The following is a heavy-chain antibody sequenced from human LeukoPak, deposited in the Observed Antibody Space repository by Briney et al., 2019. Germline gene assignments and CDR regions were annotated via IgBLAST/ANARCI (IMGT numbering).Heavy chain of an antibody. Sequence: GGSLRLSCAASGFTFSSYWMNWVRQAPGKGLVWVSRIASDGSSTTYADSVKGRFSISRDNAKNSLYLQMNSLRAEDTALYYCAKGLAVAQYYFDYWGQGTLVTVSS. V-gene: IGHV3-74*01. CDR2: IASDGSST. CDR3: AKGLAVAQYYFDY. D-gene: IGHD6-19*01. J-gene: IGHJ4*02. CDR1: GFTFSSYW.